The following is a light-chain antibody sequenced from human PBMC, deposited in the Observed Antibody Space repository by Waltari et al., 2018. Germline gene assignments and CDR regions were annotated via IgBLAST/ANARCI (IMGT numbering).Light chain of an antibody. CDR3: HQYYSSPFT. CDR2: WAS. V-gene: IGKV4-1*01. J-gene: IGKJ3*01. CDR1: QSVLYSSDSKNY. Sequence: DIVMAQSPDSLAVSLGERDTINCKSSQSVLYSSDSKNYLAWYQQKPGQPPKLLIYWASTRESGVPDRFSGSGSGTDFTLTISSLQAEDVAVYYCHQYYSSPFTFGPGTKVDIK.